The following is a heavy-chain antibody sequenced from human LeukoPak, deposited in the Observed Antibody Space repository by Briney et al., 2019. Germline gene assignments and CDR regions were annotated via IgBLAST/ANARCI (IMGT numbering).Heavy chain of an antibody. CDR2: IRYDGSNK. V-gene: IGHV3-30*02. D-gene: IGHD5-12*01. Sequence: PGGSLRLSCAASGFTFSSYGMHWVRQAPGKGLEWVAFIRYDGSNKYYADSVKGRFTISRDNSKNTLYLQMNSLRAEDTAVYYCARARGYDYDYWGQGTLVTVSS. CDR1: GFTFSSYG. CDR3: ARARGYDYDY. J-gene: IGHJ4*02.